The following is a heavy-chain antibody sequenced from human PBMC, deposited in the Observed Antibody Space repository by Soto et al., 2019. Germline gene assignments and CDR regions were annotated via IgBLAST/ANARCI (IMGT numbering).Heavy chain of an antibody. CDR1: GGSIDDINSY. CDR2: IHNTGNT. Sequence: QVQLQESGPGLVMPSQTLSLTCAVSGGSIDDINSYWTWIRQSPGRSPEWIGYIHNTGNTFYSPSLKRRLAISIDRSKSQFSLKLSAVTAADTAFYYCARSTYGEGYPNFFADWGQGTLVTFSS. V-gene: IGHV4-30-4*01. J-gene: IGHJ4*02. D-gene: IGHD3-16*02. CDR3: ARSTYGEGYPNFFAD.